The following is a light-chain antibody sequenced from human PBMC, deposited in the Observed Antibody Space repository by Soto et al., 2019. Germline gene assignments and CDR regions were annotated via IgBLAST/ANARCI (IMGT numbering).Light chain of an antibody. V-gene: IGLV1-47*01. Sequence: QSVLTQPPSASGTPGQRVTISCSGSSYNIGSNYVYWYQQLPGTAPKLLIYRNNHQPSGVPDRFSGAKSCTSASLAISGLRSEDEADYYCAAWDDSLSGVVFGGGTKLTVL. J-gene: IGLJ2*01. CDR1: SYNIGSNY. CDR3: AAWDDSLSGVV. CDR2: RNN.